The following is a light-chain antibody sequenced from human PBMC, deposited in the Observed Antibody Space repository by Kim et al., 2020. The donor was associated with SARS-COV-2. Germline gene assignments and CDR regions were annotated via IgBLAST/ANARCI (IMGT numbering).Light chain of an antibody. CDR3: AAWDDSLNGGV. CDR1: SSNIGSNV. Sequence: QSVLTQPPSASGTPGQRVSISCSGSSSNIGSNVVNWYQHLPGTAPKLLIYKNNQRPSGVPDRFSGSKSGTSASLAISGLQSEDEADYYCAAWDDSLNGGVFGGGTKLTVL. CDR2: KNN. J-gene: IGLJ3*02. V-gene: IGLV1-44*01.